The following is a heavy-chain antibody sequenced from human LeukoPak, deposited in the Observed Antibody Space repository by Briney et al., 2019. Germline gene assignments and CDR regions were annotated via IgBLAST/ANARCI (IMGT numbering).Heavy chain of an antibody. CDR3: SSSSPGAYYFDY. D-gene: IGHD2-2*01. Sequence: PSETLSLTCTVSGGSISSGGYYWSWIRQHPGKGLEWIGYIYYNGSTYYNPSLKSRVTISVDTSKNQFSLKLSSVTAADTAVYYSSSSSPGAYYFDYWGQGALVTVSS. J-gene: IGHJ4*02. CDR1: GGSISSGGYY. V-gene: IGHV4-31*03. CDR2: IYYNGST.